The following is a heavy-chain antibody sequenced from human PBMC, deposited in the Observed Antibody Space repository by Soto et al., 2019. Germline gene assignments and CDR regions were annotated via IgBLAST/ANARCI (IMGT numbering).Heavy chain of an antibody. D-gene: IGHD3-16*01. J-gene: IGHJ4*02. Sequence: VQLVESGGGVVQPGRSLRLSCAASGSTFSNYGMHWVRQAPGKGPEWVAVIWYDGSNKYYGESVKGRFSISRDNSKNTLYLDINSLXXXXXAVYYCARDGGSHGPSYFDSWGQGSLVIVSS. CDR3: ARDGGSHGPSYFDS. V-gene: IGHV3-33*01. CDR2: IWYDGSNK. CDR1: GSTFSNYG.